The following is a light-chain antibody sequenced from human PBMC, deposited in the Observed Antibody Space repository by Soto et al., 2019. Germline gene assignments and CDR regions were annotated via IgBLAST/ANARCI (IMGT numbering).Light chain of an antibody. CDR2: EVR. V-gene: IGLV2-14*03. CDR3: SSYTTSSTRV. Sequence: QSALTQPASVSGSLGQSITISCTGTSSDVGAYDFVSWYQQHPDKASKLMIYEVRNRPSGVSNRFSGSKSVNTATLTISGLQAEDEADYYCSSYTTSSTRVFGTGTKLTVL. CDR1: SSDVGAYDF. J-gene: IGLJ1*01.